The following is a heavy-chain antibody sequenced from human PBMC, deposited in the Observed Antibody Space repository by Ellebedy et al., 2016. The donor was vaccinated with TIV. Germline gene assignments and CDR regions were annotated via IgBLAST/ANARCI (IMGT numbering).Heavy chain of an antibody. Sequence: ASVKVSCKASGGTFSSYAISWVRQAPGQGLEWMGGIIPIFGTANYAQKFQGRVTMTRDTSTSTVYMELSSLRSEDTAVYYCARDSCSGGSCYDYFDYWGQGTLVTVSS. CDR2: IIPIFGTA. CDR1: GGTFSSYA. V-gene: IGHV1-69*05. D-gene: IGHD2-15*01. J-gene: IGHJ4*02. CDR3: ARDSCSGGSCYDYFDY.